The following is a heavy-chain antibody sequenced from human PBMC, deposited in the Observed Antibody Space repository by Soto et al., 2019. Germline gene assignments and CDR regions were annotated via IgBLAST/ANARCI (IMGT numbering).Heavy chain of an antibody. Sequence: GGSLRLSCAASGFTFSSYAMSWVRQAPGKGLEWVSAISGSGGSTYYADSVKGRFTISRDNSKNTLYLQMNSLRAEDTAVYYCAKAEGYCSGGSCYKIRNDAFDIWGQGTMVTVS. CDR1: GFTFSSYA. V-gene: IGHV3-23*01. J-gene: IGHJ3*02. D-gene: IGHD2-15*01. CDR3: AKAEGYCSGGSCYKIRNDAFDI. CDR2: ISGSGGST.